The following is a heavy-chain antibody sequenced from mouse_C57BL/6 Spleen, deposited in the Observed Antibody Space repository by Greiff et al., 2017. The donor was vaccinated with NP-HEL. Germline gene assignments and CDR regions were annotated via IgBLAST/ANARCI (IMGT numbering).Heavy chain of an antibody. CDR3: ARGGSSGYGEDWYFDV. CDR2: INPSNGGT. CDR1: GYTFTSYW. Sequence: QVQLQQSGTELVKPGASVKLSCKASGYTFTSYWMHWVKQRPGQGLEWIGNINPSNGGTNYNEKFKSKATLTVDKSSSTAYMQLSSLTSEDSAVYYCARGGSSGYGEDWYFDVWGTGTTVTVSS. J-gene: IGHJ1*03. V-gene: IGHV1-53*01. D-gene: IGHD3-2*02.